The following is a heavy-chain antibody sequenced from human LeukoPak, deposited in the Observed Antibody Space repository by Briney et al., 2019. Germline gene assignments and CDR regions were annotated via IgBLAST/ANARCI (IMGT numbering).Heavy chain of an antibody. J-gene: IGHJ5*02. CDR3: AKDSVLTPTGWFDP. Sequence: GGSLRLSCAASGFTFSSYTMNWVRQAPGKGLEWVSYISSSSSPIYYADSVKGRFTISRDNAKNSLYLQMNSLRAEDTAVYYCAKDSVLTPTGWFDPWGQGTLVTVSS. V-gene: IGHV3-48*01. D-gene: IGHD1-1*01. CDR2: ISSSSSPI. CDR1: GFTFSSYT.